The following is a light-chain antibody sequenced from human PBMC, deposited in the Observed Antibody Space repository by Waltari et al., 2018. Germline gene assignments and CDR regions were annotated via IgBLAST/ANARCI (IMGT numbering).Light chain of an antibody. CDR1: SSDAGNYNF. CDR3: CSYAGSTTLV. Sequence: QSALTQPASGSGSPCQSITIPCIGTSSDAGNYNFVSWYQQYPGKAPKLMIYEGSKRPSGVSNRFSGSKSGNTASLTISGLQAEDEADYHCCSYAGSTTLVFGGGTKLTVL. V-gene: IGLV2-23*01. CDR2: EGS. J-gene: IGLJ2*01.